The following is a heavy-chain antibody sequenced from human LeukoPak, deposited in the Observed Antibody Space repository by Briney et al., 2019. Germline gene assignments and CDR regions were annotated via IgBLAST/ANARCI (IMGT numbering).Heavy chain of an antibody. Sequence: GGSLRLSCAASGFTFSSYSMNWVRQAPGKGQEWVSYISSSSSTIYYADSVKGRFTISRDNAKNSLYLQMNSLRAEDTAVYYCASTPSRGYESNTDAFDIWGQGTMVTVSS. CDR1: GFTFSSYS. D-gene: IGHD5-12*01. V-gene: IGHV3-48*01. CDR3: ASTPSRGYESNTDAFDI. CDR2: ISSSSSTI. J-gene: IGHJ3*02.